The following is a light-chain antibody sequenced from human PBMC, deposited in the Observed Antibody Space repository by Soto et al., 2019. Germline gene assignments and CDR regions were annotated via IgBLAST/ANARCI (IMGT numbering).Light chain of an antibody. CDR1: QKIPSR. Sequence: ELVRTSSQGTRSVSGGGDDLGGCRASQKIPSRIAWYQQKPGQAPRLLIYGASIRATGIPDRLSGRGHGTDFNLTLRSLQPEDSATSYCLQDYDSPRTFGQGTKVDIK. CDR3: LQDYDSPRT. V-gene: IGKV3-15*01. J-gene: IGKJ1*01. CDR2: GAS.